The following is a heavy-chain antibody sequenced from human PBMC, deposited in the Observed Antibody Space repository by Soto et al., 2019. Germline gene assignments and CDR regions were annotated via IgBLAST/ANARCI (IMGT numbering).Heavy chain of an antibody. D-gene: IGHD3-10*01. CDR2: IYYSGST. CDR1: GGSISSYY. V-gene: IGHV4-59*01. Sequence: SETLSLTCTVSGGSISSYYWSWIRQPPGKGLEWIGYIYYSGSTNYNPSLKSRVTISVDTSKNQFSLKLSSVTAADTAVYYCARGAYYYGSGSYVWFDPWGQGTLVTVSS. CDR3: ARGAYYYGSGSYVWFDP. J-gene: IGHJ5*02.